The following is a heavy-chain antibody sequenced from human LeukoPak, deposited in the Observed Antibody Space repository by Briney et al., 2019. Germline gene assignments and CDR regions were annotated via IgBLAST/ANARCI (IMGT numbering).Heavy chain of an antibody. Sequence: PSQALSLTCTVSGGSFSSGLYYWTWIRQPAGKGLEWIGRIYISGSTNYNPSLKSRVIISVDTSNNRFSLKLNSVTAADTAVYFCARHPWYYYDSNSGHWFDPWGQGTLVTVSS. CDR1: GGSFSSGLYY. CDR2: IYISGST. D-gene: IGHD3-22*01. V-gene: IGHV4-61*02. J-gene: IGHJ5*02. CDR3: ARHPWYYYDSNSGHWFDP.